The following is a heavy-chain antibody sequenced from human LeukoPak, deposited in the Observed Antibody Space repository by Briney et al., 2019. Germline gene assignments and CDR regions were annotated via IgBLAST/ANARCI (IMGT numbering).Heavy chain of an antibody. CDR2: INSDGSST. J-gene: IGHJ4*02. Sequence: QPGGSLRLSCAASRFTFSSYWMHWVRQAPGKGLVWVSRINSDGSSTSYADSVKGRFTISRDNAKNTLYLQMNSLRAEDTAVYYCAMILTGYYSNDYWGQGTLVTVSS. V-gene: IGHV3-74*01. CDR1: RFTFSSYW. D-gene: IGHD3-9*01. CDR3: AMILTGYYSNDY.